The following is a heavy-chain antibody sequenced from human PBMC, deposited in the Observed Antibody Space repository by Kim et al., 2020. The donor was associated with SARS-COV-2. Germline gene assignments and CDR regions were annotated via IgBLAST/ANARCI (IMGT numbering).Heavy chain of an antibody. CDR1: GGSFSGYY. J-gene: IGHJ4*02. CDR3: ARGQGLNSSSWYLDY. V-gene: IGHV4-34*01. D-gene: IGHD6-13*01. Sequence: SETLSLTCAVYGGSFSGYYWSWIRQPPGKGLEWIGEINHSGSTNYNPSLKSRVTISVDTSKNQFSLKLSSVTAADTAVYYCARGQGLNSSSWYLDYWGQG. CDR2: INHSGST.